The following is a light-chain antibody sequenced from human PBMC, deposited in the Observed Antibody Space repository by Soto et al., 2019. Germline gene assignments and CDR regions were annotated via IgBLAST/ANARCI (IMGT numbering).Light chain of an antibody. CDR1: QGISSY. CDR3: QPLNSYPLT. J-gene: IGKJ4*01. CDR2: AAS. V-gene: IGKV1-9*01. Sequence: DIQLTQSPAFLSASVGDRVTITCRASQGISSYLAWYQQKPGKAPKLLIDAASTLQSGVPSRFSGSGSGTEFTLTISSLQPEDFATYYCQPLNSYPLTFGGGTKVDIK.